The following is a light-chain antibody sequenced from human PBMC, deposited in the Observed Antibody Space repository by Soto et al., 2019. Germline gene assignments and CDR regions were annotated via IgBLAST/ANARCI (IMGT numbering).Light chain of an antibody. CDR1: QSITDW. CDR2: KAS. Sequence: DIQMTQSPSTLSASVGDRVTITCRASQSITDWLAWYQQKPGKAPKFLIYKASNLEGGVPSRFSGSGSGTDFTLTLSSVQPDDFATYYCQYWDDYSWTFGQGTKVEIK. J-gene: IGKJ1*01. CDR3: QYWDDYSWT. V-gene: IGKV1-5*03.